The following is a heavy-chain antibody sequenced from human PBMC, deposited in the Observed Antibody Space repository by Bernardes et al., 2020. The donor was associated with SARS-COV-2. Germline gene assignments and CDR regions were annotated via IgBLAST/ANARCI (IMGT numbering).Heavy chain of an antibody. CDR2: ITGSFSDT. D-gene: IGHD6-6*01. V-gene: IGHV3-11*06. CDR3: ARGGRRLHRDAFDM. Sequence: GGSLRLSCAASGFTLSDYYMSWLRQSPGKGLEWISDITGSFSDTKYADSVKGRFTMSRDNARKSLYLQMNSLRVEDTAVYYCARGGRRLHRDAFDMWGQGTVVTVSS. CDR1: GFTLSDYY. J-gene: IGHJ3*02.